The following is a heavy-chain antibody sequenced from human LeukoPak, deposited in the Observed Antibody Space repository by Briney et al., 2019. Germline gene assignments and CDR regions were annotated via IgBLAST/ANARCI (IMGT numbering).Heavy chain of an antibody. CDR1: GYTFTSYA. Sequence: GASVKVSCKASGYTFTSYAMNWMRQPPGQVLEWLGWIDPNTGNPTYAQGFTGRFVFSLDTSLSTAYLEIHSLKAEDTGVYYCVRVWFTDGVSTLDIWGQGTKVAVFS. D-gene: IGHD3-16*01. V-gene: IGHV7-4-1*01. CDR3: VRVWFTDGVSTLDI. J-gene: IGHJ3*02. CDR2: IDPNTGNP.